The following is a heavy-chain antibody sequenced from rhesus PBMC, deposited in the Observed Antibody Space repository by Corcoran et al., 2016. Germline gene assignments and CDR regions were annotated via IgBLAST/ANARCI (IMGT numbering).Heavy chain of an antibody. D-gene: IGHD5-24*01. CDR1: GGSISSNY. CDR3: ARLTVSYFDY. V-gene: IGHV4-173*01. J-gene: IGHJ4*01. Sequence: GEGLVKPSETLSRTCAVSGGSISSNYWSWIRQPPGKGLEWIGRISGSGGSTAYNPSLQSRVTISTDTSKNQSSLKLSSVAAAATAVYYCARLTVSYFDYWGQGVLVTVSS. CDR2: ISGSGGST.